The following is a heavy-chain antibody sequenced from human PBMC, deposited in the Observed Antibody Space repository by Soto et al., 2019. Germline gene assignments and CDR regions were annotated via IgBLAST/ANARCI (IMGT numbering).Heavy chain of an antibody. Sequence: GGFLRLSCAASGFTFSSYGMHWVRQAPGKGLEWVAVIWYDGSNKYYADSVKGRFTISRDNSKNTLYLQMNSLRAEDTAVYYCARSHDYGDYPADYWGQGTLVTVSS. CDR1: GFTFSSYG. J-gene: IGHJ4*02. D-gene: IGHD4-17*01. CDR3: ARSHDYGDYPADY. CDR2: IWYDGSNK. V-gene: IGHV3-33*01.